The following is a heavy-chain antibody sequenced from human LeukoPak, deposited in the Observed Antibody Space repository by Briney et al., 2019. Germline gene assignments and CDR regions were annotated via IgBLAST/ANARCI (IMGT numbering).Heavy chain of an antibody. CDR2: IIPIFGTA. D-gene: IGHD3-10*01. Sequence: GSSVKVSCKASGGTFISYAISWVRQAPGQGLEWMGGIIPIFGTANYAQKFQGRVTITADESTSTAYMELSSLRSEDTAVYYCARDRHYYGSGSYYTSNFDYWGQGTLVTVSS. CDR1: GGTFISYA. J-gene: IGHJ4*02. V-gene: IGHV1-69*01. CDR3: ARDRHYYGSGSYYTSNFDY.